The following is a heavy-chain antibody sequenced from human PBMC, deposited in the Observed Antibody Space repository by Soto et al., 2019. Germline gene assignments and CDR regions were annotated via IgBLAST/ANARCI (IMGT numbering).Heavy chain of an antibody. D-gene: IGHD3-16*01. V-gene: IGHV4-31*03. J-gene: IGHJ4*02. CDR1: GGSISSGGYY. CDR3: VKVQVVQTGPPGWTADYVWGSYSFDY. CDR2: IYYSGST. Sequence: PSETLSLTCTVSGGSISSGGYYWSWIRQHPGKGLEWIGYIYYSGSTYYNPSLKSRVTISVDTSKNQFSLKLSSVTAEDTAVYYCVKVQVVQTGPPGWTADYVWGSYSFDYWGQGTLVTVSS.